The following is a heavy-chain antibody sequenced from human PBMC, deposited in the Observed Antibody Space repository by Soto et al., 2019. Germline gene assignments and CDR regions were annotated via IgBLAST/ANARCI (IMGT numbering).Heavy chain of an antibody. CDR2: ISYDGSNK. CDR1: GFTFSSYG. V-gene: IGHV3-30*18. J-gene: IGHJ5*02. D-gene: IGHD2-8*01. CDR3: AKALYVVMVYEQKIPADCFGP. Sequence: QVQLVESGGGVVQPGRSLRLSCAASGFTFSSYGMHWVRQAPGKGLEWVAVISYDGSNKYYADSVKGRFTISRDNSKNSLYLQMNSLRSEDTAVYYCAKALYVVMVYEQKIPADCFGPWGQGTMVTVSS.